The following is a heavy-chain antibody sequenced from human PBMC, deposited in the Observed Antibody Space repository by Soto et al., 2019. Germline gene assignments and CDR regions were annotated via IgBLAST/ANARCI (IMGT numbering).Heavy chain of an antibody. J-gene: IGHJ1*01. V-gene: IGHV3-23*01. D-gene: IGHD6-19*01. CDR1: GFTFTSYA. CDR2: ISGSGGST. Sequence: EVQLLESGGGLVQPGGSLRLSCAASGFTFTSYAMNWVRQAPGKGLEWVSAISGSGGSTYYADSVKGRFTISRDNSKNPLYLQMNSLRAEDTALYYCATGYSSGWYEYFQHWGQGTLVTVSS. CDR3: ATGYSSGWYEYFQH.